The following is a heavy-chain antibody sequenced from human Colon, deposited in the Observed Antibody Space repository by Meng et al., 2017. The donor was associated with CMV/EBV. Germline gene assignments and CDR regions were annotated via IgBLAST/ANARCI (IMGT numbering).Heavy chain of an antibody. D-gene: IGHD1-26*01. V-gene: IGHV5-51*01. CDR2: IYPGDSDT. CDR3: ARRGSGTYSLGS. Sequence: WIRQPPGKGLEWIGIIYPGDSDTRYSPSFQGQVTISADKSINTAYLQWNTVKASDTAMYFCARRGSGTYSLGSWGQGTMVTVSS. J-gene: IGHJ4*02.